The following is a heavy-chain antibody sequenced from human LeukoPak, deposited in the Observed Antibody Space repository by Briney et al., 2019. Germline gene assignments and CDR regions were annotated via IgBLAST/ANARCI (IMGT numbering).Heavy chain of an antibody. CDR2: ISYDGSNK. J-gene: IGHJ5*02. CDR3: AKAMKGGIDP. D-gene: IGHD3-16*01. CDR1: GFTFSRYG. V-gene: IGHV3-30*18. Sequence: GGSLRLSCAAPGFTFSRYGMHWVRQAPGKGLEWVAVISYDGSNKYYADSVKGRFTISRDNSKNTLYLQMNSLRAEDTAVYYCAKAMKGGIDPWGQGTLVTVSS.